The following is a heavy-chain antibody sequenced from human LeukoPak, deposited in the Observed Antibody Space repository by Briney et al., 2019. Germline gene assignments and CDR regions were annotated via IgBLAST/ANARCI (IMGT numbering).Heavy chain of an antibody. CDR1: GFTFSSYA. CDR3: ARVEMATIGGGYFDY. J-gene: IGHJ4*02. V-gene: IGHV3-23*01. Sequence: GGSLRLSCAASGFTFSSYAMSWVRQAPGKGLEWVSAISGSGGSTYYADSVKGRFTISRDNSKNPLYLQMNSLRAEDTAVYYCARVEMATIGGGYFDYWGQGTLVTVSS. D-gene: IGHD5-24*01. CDR2: ISGSGGST.